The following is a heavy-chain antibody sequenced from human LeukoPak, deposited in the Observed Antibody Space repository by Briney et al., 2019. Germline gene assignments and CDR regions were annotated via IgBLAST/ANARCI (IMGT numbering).Heavy chain of an antibody. J-gene: IGHJ6*02. CDR3: AKDSPSIYHGANYYYGMDV. CDR2: ISGSGGST. D-gene: IGHD2-2*01. CDR1: GFTFSTYA. V-gene: IGHV3-23*01. Sequence: GGSLRLSCAASGFTFSTYAMSWVRQAPGKGLEWVSAISGSGGSTYYADSVKGRFTISRDNSKNTLYLQMNSLRAEDTAVYYCAKDSPSIYHGANYYYGMDVWGQGTTVTVSS.